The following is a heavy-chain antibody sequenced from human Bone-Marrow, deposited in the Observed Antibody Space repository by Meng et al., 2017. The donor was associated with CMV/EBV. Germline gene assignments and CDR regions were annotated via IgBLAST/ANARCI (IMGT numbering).Heavy chain of an antibody. Sequence: ASVKVSXKASGYTFTSFYMNWVRQAPGQGIGWMGIIKPSGGRTRYAQKFQGRVIMTGDMSTSTVYMALSSLRSEDTAVYYCAMGATIIAKFWGQGGLVTVSS. J-gene: IGHJ4*02. CDR1: GYTFTSFY. D-gene: IGHD1-26*01. V-gene: IGHV1-46*01. CDR2: IKPSGGRT. CDR3: AMGATIIAKF.